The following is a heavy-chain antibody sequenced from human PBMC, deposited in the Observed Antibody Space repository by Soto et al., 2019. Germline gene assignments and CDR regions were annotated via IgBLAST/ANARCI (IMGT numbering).Heavy chain of an antibody. CDR3: ARGGRGRPQTTTLNCDY. J-gene: IGHJ4*02. Sequence: GGSLRLSCAASGFTFSSYAMHWVRQAPGKGLEWVAVISYDGSNKYYADSVKGRFTISRDNSKNTLYLQMNSLRAEDTAVYYCARGGRGRPQTTTLNCDYCGQGTMVTV. CDR2: ISYDGSNK. V-gene: IGHV3-30-3*01. D-gene: IGHD4-17*01. CDR1: GFTFSSYA.